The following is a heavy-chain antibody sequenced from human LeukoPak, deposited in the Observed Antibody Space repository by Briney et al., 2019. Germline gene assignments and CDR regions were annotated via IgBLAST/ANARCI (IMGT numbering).Heavy chain of an antibody. CDR2: IDWDDDK. CDR3: ALIGPMTSVFDY. Sequence: SGPALVKPTQTLTLTCTFSGFSLSTSGMRVSWIRQPPGKALEWLARIDWDDDKFYSTSLKTRLTISKDTSKNQVVLTMTNLDPVYTATYYCALIGPMTSVFDYWGQGTLVTVSS. D-gene: IGHD3-22*01. V-gene: IGHV2-70*04. CDR1: GFSLSTSGMR. J-gene: IGHJ4*02.